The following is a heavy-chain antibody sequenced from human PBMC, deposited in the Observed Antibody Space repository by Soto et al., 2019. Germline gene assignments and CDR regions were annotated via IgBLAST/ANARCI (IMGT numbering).Heavy chain of an antibody. CDR2: ISSSSSTI. CDR3: ASGGVLWFGDLDV. V-gene: IGHV3-48*01. D-gene: IGHD3-10*01. Sequence: EVQLVESGGGLVQPGGSLRLSCAASGFTFSSYSMNWVRQAPGKGLEWVSYISSSSSTIYYADSVKGRFTISRDNAKNSLYLQKNSLRAEDTAVYYCASGGVLWFGDLDVWGKGTTVTVSS. CDR1: GFTFSSYS. J-gene: IGHJ6*04.